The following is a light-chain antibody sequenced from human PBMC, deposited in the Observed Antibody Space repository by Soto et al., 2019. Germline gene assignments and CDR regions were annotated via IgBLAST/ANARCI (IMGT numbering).Light chain of an antibody. V-gene: IGLV2-14*01. Sequence: QSVLTQPASVSGSPGQSITISCTGTSSDIGGYNYVSWYQLHPNKAPKLIIYEVSNRPSGVSNRFSGSKSGNTASLTISGLQAEDEADYYCSSYTSSTAYVLGTGTKVTVL. CDR2: EVS. CDR1: SSDIGGYNY. J-gene: IGLJ1*01. CDR3: SSYTSSTAYV.